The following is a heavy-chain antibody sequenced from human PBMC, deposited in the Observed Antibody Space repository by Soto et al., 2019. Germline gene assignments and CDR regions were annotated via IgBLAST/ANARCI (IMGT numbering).Heavy chain of an antibody. CDR2: ISNSATT. CDR3: ARGRYCLTGRCFPNWFDS. V-gene: IGHV4-30-4*01. J-gene: IGHJ5*01. D-gene: IGHD2-15*01. Sequence: PSETLSLTCTVSGGSVTSDEDYWSWIRQSPGKGLEWIGYISNSATTYYNPSFESRVAISLDTSKSQFSLNVTSVTAADTAVYFCARGRYCLTGRCFPNWFDSWGQGTLVTVSS. CDR1: GGSVTSDEDY.